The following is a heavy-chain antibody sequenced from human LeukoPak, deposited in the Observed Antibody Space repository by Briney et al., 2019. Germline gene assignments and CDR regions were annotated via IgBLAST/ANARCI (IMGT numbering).Heavy chain of an antibody. V-gene: IGHV3-66*01. CDR1: GFTVSSKY. CDR2: IYSGGST. J-gene: IGHJ3*02. CDR3: AKRLVAYDAFDI. Sequence: GGSLRLSCAASGFTVSSKYMSWVRQAPGKGLEWVSVIYSGGSTYYADSVKGRFTISRDNSKNTLYLQMNSLRAEDTAVYYCAKRLVAYDAFDIWGQGTMVTVSS. D-gene: IGHD6-6*01.